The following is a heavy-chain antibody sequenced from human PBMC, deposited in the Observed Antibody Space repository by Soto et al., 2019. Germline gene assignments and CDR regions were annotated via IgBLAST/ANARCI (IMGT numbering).Heavy chain of an antibody. D-gene: IGHD5-18*01. CDR3: ARDRRPRGYSYGYSY. J-gene: IGHJ4*02. CDR1: GYTFTGYY. Sequence: SVKVSCKASGYTFTGYYMHWVRQAPGQGLEWMGWINPNSGGTNYAQKFQGWVTMTRDTSISTAYMELSRLRSDDTAVYYCARDRRPRGYSYGYSYWGQGTLVTVSS. V-gene: IGHV1-2*04. CDR2: INPNSGGT.